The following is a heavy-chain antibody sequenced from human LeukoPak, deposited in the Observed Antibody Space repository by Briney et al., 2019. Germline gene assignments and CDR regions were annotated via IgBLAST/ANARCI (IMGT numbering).Heavy chain of an antibody. V-gene: IGHV3-74*01. CDR2: INSDGTP. CDR3: ARGGSLPNY. D-gene: IGHD1-26*01. Sequence: GGSLRLSCAASGLTFSSYWMHWVRQVPGKGLVWVSRINSDGTPSYADSVKGRFTISRNKARNTMYLQMNNLRVEHTAVNYVARGGSLPNYWGQGTLVTVSS. J-gene: IGHJ4*02. CDR1: GLTFSSYW.